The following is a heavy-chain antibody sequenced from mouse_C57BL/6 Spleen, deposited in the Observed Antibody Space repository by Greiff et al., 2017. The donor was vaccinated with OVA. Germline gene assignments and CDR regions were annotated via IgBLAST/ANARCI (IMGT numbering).Heavy chain of an antibody. CDR1: GYTFTSYW. V-gene: IGHV1-64*01. J-gene: IGHJ2*01. D-gene: IGHD3-3*01. CDR2: IHPNSGST. CDR3: ARESGTRDFDY. Sequence: QVQLQQPGAELVKPGASVKLSCKASGYTFTSYWMHWVKQRPGQGLEWIGMIHPNSGSTNYNEKFKSKATLTVDKSSSTAYMQLSSLTSEDSAVYYCARESGTRDFDYWGQGTTLTVSS.